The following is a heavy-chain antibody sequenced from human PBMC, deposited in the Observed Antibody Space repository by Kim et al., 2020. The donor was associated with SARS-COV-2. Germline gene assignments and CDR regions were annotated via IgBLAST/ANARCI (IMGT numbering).Heavy chain of an antibody. CDR3: ARAIVARRFGEFIDY. J-gene: IGHJ4*02. Sequence: SETLSLTCTVSGGSISSGSYYWSWIRQPAGKGLEWIGRIYTSGSTNYNPSHKSRVTISVDTSKNQFSLKLSSVTAADTAVYYCARAIVARRFGEFIDYWGQGTLVTVSS. CDR1: GGSISSGSYY. V-gene: IGHV4-61*02. CDR2: IYTSGST. D-gene: IGHD3-10*01.